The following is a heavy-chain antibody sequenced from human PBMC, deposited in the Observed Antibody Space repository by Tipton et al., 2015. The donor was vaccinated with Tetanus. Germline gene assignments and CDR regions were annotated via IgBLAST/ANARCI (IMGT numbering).Heavy chain of an antibody. CDR1: GFSFSNYK. Sequence: GSLRLSCEVSGFSFSNYKMNWVRQGPGRGLEWVSSISSTSRYINYADSVKGRFTISRDNAKNSLFLEMNSLRAEDTAIYYCAKYSLNSQYYGTSGYRTFDPWGQGALVTVSS. D-gene: IGHD3-22*01. J-gene: IGHJ5*02. CDR3: AKYSLNSQYYGTSGYRTFDP. CDR2: ISSTSRYI. V-gene: IGHV3-21*04.